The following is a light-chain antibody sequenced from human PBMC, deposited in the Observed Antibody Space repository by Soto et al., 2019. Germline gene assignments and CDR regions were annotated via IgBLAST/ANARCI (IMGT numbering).Light chain of an antibody. CDR3: PQYRSWPPRYT. CDR2: GAS. Sequence: EIVMTQSPATLSVSPGERATLSCRASQSVSSNLAWYQQKPGQAPRLLIYGASTRATGIPARFSGSGSGTEFTLIISSLPSEDFAGYYFPQYRSWPPRYTFGQGTKLEIK. CDR1: QSVSSN. V-gene: IGKV3-15*01. J-gene: IGKJ2*01.